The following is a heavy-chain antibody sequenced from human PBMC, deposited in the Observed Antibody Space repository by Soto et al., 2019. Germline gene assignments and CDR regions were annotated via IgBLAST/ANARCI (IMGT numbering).Heavy chain of an antibody. CDR1: GGSIRSYY. CDR3: ARSGGSGIYSYLSLDY. V-gene: IGHV4-59*01. Sequence: SETLSLTCTVSGGSIRSYYWSWIRQPPGKGLEWIGYIYYSGSTSYNPSLKSRVTISVDRSRTQFSLQLSSVTAADTAVYYCARSGGSGIYSYLSLDYWGHGTLVTVS. D-gene: IGHD3-10*01. CDR2: IYYSGST. J-gene: IGHJ4*01.